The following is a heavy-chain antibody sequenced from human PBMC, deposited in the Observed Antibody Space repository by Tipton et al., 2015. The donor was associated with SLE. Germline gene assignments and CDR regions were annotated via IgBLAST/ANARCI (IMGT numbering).Heavy chain of an antibody. CDR3: AGETYCSGGNCFRTFDI. V-gene: IGHV3-21*03. CDR1: GFTFSSYS. Sequence: GSLRLSCAASGFTFSSYSMNWVRQAPVKGLEWVSSISSSSSYIYYADSVKGRFTISRDNAKNSLYLQMNSLRAEDTAVYYCAGETYCSGGNCFRTFDIWGQGTMVTVSS. CDR2: ISSSSSYI. J-gene: IGHJ3*02. D-gene: IGHD2-15*01.